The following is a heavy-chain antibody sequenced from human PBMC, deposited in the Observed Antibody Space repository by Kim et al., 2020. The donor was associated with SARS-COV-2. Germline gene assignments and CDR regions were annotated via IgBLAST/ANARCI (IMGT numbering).Heavy chain of an antibody. V-gene: IGHV3-30*18. CDR2: ISYDGSNK. J-gene: IGHJ6*02. Sequence: GGSLRLSCAASGFTFSSYGMHWVRQAPGKGLEWVAVISYDGSNKYYADSVKGRFTISRDNSKNTLYLQMNSLRAEDTAVYYCAKDSRGGPSGYGMDVWGQGTTVTVSS. CDR3: AKDSRGGPSGYGMDV. D-gene: IGHD3-10*01. CDR1: GFTFSSYG.